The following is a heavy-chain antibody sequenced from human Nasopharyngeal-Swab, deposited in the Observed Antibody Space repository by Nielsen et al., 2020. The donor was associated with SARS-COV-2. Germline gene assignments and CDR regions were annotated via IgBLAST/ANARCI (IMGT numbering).Heavy chain of an antibody. CDR1: GFTFDDYA. CDR3: AKGGGSGSYYRGNWFDP. J-gene: IGHJ5*02. Sequence: SLKISCAASGFTFDDYAMHWVRQAPGTGLEWVSGISWNSGSIGYADSVKGRFTISRDNAKNSLYLQMNSLRAEDTALYYCAKGGGSGSYYRGNWFDPWGQGTLVTVSS. D-gene: IGHD3-10*01. V-gene: IGHV3-9*01. CDR2: ISWNSGSI.